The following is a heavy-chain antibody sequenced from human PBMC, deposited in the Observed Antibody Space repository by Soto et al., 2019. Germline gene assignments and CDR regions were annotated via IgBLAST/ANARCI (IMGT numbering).Heavy chain of an antibody. CDR1: GVSINTFF. CDR2: ISYSGTT. D-gene: IGHD3-10*01. V-gene: IGHV4-59*08. J-gene: IGHJ4*02. Sequence: QVQLQESGPGLVKPSETLSLTCSVSGVSINTFFWNWIRQPPGKGLEWIGFISYSGTTNYNPSLKSRVTISIATSRSQFSLKLTSMTAADTAVYYCARQIRDGSGNYHFDYWGQGTLVTVSS. CDR3: ARQIRDGSGNYHFDY.